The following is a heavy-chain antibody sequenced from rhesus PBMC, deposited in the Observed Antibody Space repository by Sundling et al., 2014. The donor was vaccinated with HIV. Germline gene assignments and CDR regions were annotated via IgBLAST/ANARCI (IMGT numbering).Heavy chain of an antibody. CDR3: ARGLAAADY. CDR1: GGSISGGYG. CDR2: IYSSST. V-gene: IGHV4-76*01. Sequence: QVQLQESGPGLLKPSETLSLTCAVSGGSISGGYGWSWIRQPPGKGLEWIGSIYSSSTYYNPSLKSRVTISTDTSKNQFSLKLSSMTAADTAVYYCARGLAAADYWGQGSWSPSPQ. D-gene: IGHD6-25*01. J-gene: IGHJ4*01.